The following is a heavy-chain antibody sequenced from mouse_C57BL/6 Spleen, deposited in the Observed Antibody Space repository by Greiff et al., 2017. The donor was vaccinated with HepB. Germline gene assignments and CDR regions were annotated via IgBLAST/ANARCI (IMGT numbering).Heavy chain of an antibody. D-gene: IGHD3-1*01. CDR3: ARGLPRGYYAMDY. J-gene: IGHJ4*01. Sequence: QVQLQQPGAELVKPGASVKLSCKASGYTFTSYWMQWVKQRPGQGLEWIGEIDPSDSYTNYNQKFKGKATLTVDTSSSTAYMQLSSLTSEDSAVYYCARGLPRGYYAMDYWGQGTSVTVSS. CDR1: GYTFTSYW. CDR2: IDPSDSYT. V-gene: IGHV1-50*01.